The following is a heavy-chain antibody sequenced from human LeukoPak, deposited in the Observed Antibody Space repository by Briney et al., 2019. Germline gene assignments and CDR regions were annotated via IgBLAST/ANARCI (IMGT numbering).Heavy chain of an antibody. J-gene: IGHJ4*02. Sequence: GGSLRLSCAASGFTSDDYAMHWVRQAPGKGLEWVSGISWNSGSIGYADSVKGRFTISRDNAKNSLYLQMNSLRAEDTALYYCAKDRDYDFWSGYFDYWGQGTLVTVPS. V-gene: IGHV3-9*02. CDR1: GFTSDDYA. CDR3: AKDRDYDFWSGYFDY. CDR2: ISWNSGSI. D-gene: IGHD3-3*01.